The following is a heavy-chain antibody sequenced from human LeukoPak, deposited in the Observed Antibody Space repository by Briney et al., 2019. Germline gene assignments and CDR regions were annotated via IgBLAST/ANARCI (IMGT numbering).Heavy chain of an antibody. Sequence: GGSLRLSCAASGFTFSSYAMSWVRQAPGKGLEWVLAISGSGGSTYYADSVKGRFTISRDNSKNTLYLQMNSLRAEDTAVYYCAKLPKAIFGVYNWFDPWGQGTLVTVSS. CDR3: AKLPKAIFGVYNWFDP. V-gene: IGHV3-23*01. J-gene: IGHJ5*02. D-gene: IGHD3-10*01. CDR2: ISGSGGST. CDR1: GFTFSSYA.